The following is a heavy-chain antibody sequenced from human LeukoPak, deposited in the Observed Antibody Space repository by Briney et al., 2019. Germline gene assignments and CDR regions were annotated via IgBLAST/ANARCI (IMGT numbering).Heavy chain of an antibody. V-gene: IGHV7-4-1*02. J-gene: IGHJ4*02. D-gene: IGHD3-3*01. CDR1: GYTFSSYA. CDR3: ARGITSFGGGGLFDY. CDR2: INTNTGNP. Sequence: ASVKVSCKASGYTFSSYAMNWVRQAPGQGLEWMGWINTNTGNPAYAQGFTGRFVFSLDTSVSTAYLQISSLKAEDTAVYYCARGITSFGGGGLFDYWGQGTLVTVSS.